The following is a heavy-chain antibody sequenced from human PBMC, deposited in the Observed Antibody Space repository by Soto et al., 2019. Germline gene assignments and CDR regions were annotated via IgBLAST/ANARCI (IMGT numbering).Heavy chain of an antibody. CDR1: GFTFSSYA. CDR3: ARVSYWDKTTNYFDP. J-gene: IGHJ5*02. D-gene: IGHD1-7*01. Sequence: PGGSLRLSCAASGFTFSSYAMSWVRQAPGKGLEWVSAISGSGGSTYYADSVKGRFTISRDNSKNTLYLQMNSLRAEDTAVYFCARVSYWDKTTNYFDPWGQGTLVTVSS. CDR2: ISGSGGST. V-gene: IGHV3-23*01.